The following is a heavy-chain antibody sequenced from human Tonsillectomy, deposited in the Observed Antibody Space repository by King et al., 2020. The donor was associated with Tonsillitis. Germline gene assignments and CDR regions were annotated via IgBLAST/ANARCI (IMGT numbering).Heavy chain of an antibody. CDR1: GGTFTSYG. D-gene: IGHD3-22*01. J-gene: IGHJ6*02. CDR3: ASVSYDYDYGLDV. Sequence: QLVQSGAEVKKPGSSVKVSCKASGGTFTSYGVGWVRQAPGQGPEWMGRIILMLGTPNYAQKFQGRVTLTADKSTSTAYMELSRLTSEDTAVYYCASVSYDYDYGLDVWGQGTTVTVSS. V-gene: IGHV1-69*09. CDR2: IILMLGTP.